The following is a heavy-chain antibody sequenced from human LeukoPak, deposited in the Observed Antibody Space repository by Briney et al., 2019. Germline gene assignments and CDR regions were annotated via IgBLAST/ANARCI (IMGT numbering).Heavy chain of an antibody. Sequence: PGGSLRLSCAASGFIFSSYAMSWVRQAPGKGLEWVANIQQDGSEQYYVDSVKGRFTISRDNAKNSLYLQMNSLRAGDTAVYYCVTGPFDYWGQGTLVTVSS. D-gene: IGHD3-10*01. CDR1: GFIFSSYA. J-gene: IGHJ4*02. CDR2: IQQDGSEQ. V-gene: IGHV3-7*01. CDR3: VTGPFDY.